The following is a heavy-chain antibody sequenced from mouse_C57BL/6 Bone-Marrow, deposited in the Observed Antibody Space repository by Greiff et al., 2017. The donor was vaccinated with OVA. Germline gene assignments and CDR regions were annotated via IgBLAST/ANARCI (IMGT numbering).Heavy chain of an antibody. V-gene: IGHV2-6*01. CDR3: ASWGTTKEGYFDV. CDR2: IWGVGST. D-gene: IGHD1-1*01. Sequence: QVQLQQSGPGLVAPSQSLPITCTVSGFSLTSYGVDWVRQSPGKGLEWLGVIWGVGSTNYNSALQSRLSISKDNSKIQVFLKMNSLQTDDTAMYYCASWGTTKEGYFDVWGTGTTVTVSS. J-gene: IGHJ1*03. CDR1: GFSLTSYG.